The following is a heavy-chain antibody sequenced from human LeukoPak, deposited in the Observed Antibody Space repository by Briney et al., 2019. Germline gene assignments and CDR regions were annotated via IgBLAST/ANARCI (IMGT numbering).Heavy chain of an antibody. D-gene: IGHD4-17*01. J-gene: IGHJ4*02. Sequence: GASVTVSCKASGYTFTNYGITWVRQAPGQGLEWMGWISPYNGNTNYAQKVQGRVTMTTDTSTRTVYMELRSLRSDDTAVYYCATEGGWGPTDYGDNVYWGQGTLVTVCS. CDR1: GYTFTNYG. CDR2: ISPYNGNT. V-gene: IGHV1-18*01. CDR3: ATEGGWGPTDYGDNVY.